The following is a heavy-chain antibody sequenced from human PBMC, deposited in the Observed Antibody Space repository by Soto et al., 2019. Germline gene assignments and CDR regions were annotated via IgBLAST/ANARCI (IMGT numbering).Heavy chain of an antibody. V-gene: IGHV3-74*01. Sequence: GGSLRLSCAASGFTFSSYWMHWIRQAPGKGLVWVSRINSDGSSTSYADSVKGRFTISRDNAKNTLYLQMNSLRAEDTAVYYCARATPLDYRGASPGGQGPLAPAPS. CDR2: INSDGSST. D-gene: IGHD1-26*01. CDR1: GFTFSSYW. CDR3: ARATPLDYRGASP. J-gene: IGHJ5*02.